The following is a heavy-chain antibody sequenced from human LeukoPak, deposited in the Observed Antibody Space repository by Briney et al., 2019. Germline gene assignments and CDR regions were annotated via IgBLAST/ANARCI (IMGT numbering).Heavy chain of an antibody. J-gene: IGHJ4*02. CDR2: IKEDGSER. V-gene: IGHV3-7*03. CDR3: ARDLLPNSSSWYLGY. Sequence: GSLRLSCEGSAFIFSGHWMNWVRQTPGKGLEWVASIKEDGSERQYVDSVKGRFSISRDNTKGSLFLQLNSLRAEDTAVYYCARDLLPNSSSWYLGYWGQGTLVTVSS. D-gene: IGHD6-13*01. CDR1: AFIFSGHW.